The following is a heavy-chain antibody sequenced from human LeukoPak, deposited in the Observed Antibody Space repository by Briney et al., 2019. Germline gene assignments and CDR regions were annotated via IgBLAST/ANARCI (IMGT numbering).Heavy chain of an antibody. CDR2: ISGSGGST. CDR3: AKDTGDYGAYFDY. Sequence: LSCAASGFTFSSYAMSWVRQAPGKGLEWVSAISGSGGSTYYADSVKGRFTISRDNSKNTLYLQMNSLRAEDTAVYYCAKDTGDYGAYFDYWGQGTLVTVSS. J-gene: IGHJ4*02. V-gene: IGHV3-23*01. D-gene: IGHD4-17*01. CDR1: GFTFSSYA.